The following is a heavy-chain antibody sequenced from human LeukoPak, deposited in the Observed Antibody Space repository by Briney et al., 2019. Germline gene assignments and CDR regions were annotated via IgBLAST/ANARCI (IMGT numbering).Heavy chain of an antibody. V-gene: IGHV1-18*01. CDR1: GYTFTSYG. J-gene: IGHJ4*02. CDR2: ISANNGNT. CDR3: ARDLCTASCELFDF. Sequence: ASVKVSCKASGYTFTSYGISWVRQAPGQGLEWVGWISANNGNTDYAQKFQGGVTMTTDISTNTVYMEMRSLTSDDTAVYYCARDLCTASCELFDFWGQGTLVTVSS. D-gene: IGHD3-10*01.